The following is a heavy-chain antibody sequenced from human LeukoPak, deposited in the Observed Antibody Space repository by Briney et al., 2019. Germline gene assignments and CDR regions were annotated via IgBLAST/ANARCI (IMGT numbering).Heavy chain of an antibody. CDR3: ARHSSGLYYFDY. Sequence: SETLSLTCTVSGGSISSHYWNWIRQPPGKGLEWIGHIFYSGNTNYSPSLKSRVTISVDTSKNQFSLKLTSVTAADTAIYYCARHSSGLYYFDYWGQGTLVTVSS. J-gene: IGHJ4*02. CDR1: GGSISSHY. D-gene: IGHD6-19*01. CDR2: IFYSGNT. V-gene: IGHV4-59*08.